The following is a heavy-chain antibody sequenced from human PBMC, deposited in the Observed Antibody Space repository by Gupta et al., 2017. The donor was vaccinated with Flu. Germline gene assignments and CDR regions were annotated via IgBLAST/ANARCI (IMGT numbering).Heavy chain of an antibody. Sequence: VQLVESGGGFVQPGGSLRLSCVASGFPFGDYWMHWVRQAPGKGLVWVSRVNTDGSNTTYADSVKGRFTTSRDNAKKTLYLEMNRLRADDTAVYYCTRDGGLPLSFDYWGQGTLVTVSS. D-gene: IGHD3-16*01. CDR2: VNTDGSNT. CDR1: GFPFGDYW. CDR3: TRDGGLPLSFDY. J-gene: IGHJ4*02. V-gene: IGHV3-74*03.